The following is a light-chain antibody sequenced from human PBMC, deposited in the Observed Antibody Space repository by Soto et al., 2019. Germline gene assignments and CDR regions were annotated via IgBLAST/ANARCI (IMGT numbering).Light chain of an antibody. CDR3: QHFGSSPPWP. CDR1: QSVSSNY. V-gene: IGKV3-20*01. Sequence: ENVLMQSPGTLSLSPGERATLSCRASQSVSSNYLAWYQQKPGQAPRLLISGASSRATGIPDRFRGSGSGTDFTLTISRLEPEDFAVYYCQHFGSSPPWPFGQGTKVEMK. J-gene: IGKJ1*01. CDR2: GAS.